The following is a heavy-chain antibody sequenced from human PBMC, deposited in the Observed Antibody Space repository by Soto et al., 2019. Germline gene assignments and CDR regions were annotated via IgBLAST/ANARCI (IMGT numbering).Heavy chain of an antibody. D-gene: IGHD1-1*01. CDR1: GFTFSSYG. Sequence: GGSLRLSCAASGFTFSSYGMHWVRQAPGKGLEWVAVIWYDGSNKYYADSVKGRFTISRDNSKNTLYLQMNSLRAEDTAVYYCARSWNNYYYMDVWGKGTTVTVSS. J-gene: IGHJ6*03. CDR3: ARSWNNYYYMDV. CDR2: IWYDGSNK. V-gene: IGHV3-33*01.